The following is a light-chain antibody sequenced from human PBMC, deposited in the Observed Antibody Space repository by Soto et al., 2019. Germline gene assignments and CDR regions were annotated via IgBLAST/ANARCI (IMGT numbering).Light chain of an antibody. V-gene: IGLV2-14*01. CDR1: SSVVGGYNY. CDR3: SSYTSRSTQV. Sequence: QSVLTQPASVSGSPGQSITISCTGTSSVVGGYNYVSWYQQHPGKAPKLMIYDVSNRPSGVSNRFSGSKSGNTASLTISGLQAEDEADYYCSSYTSRSTQVFGTGTKVPVL. J-gene: IGLJ1*01. CDR2: DVS.